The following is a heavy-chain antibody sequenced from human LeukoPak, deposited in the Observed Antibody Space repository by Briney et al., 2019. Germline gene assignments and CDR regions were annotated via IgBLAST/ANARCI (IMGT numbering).Heavy chain of an antibody. CDR3: ARSNYGSGSYYYFDY. Sequence: QTGGSLRLSCAASGFTFSSYSMNWVRQAPGKGLEWVLSISSSSSYIYYADSVKGRFTISRDNAKNSLYLQMNSLRAEDTAVYYCARSNYGSGSYYYFDYWDQGTLVTVSS. CDR1: GFTFSSYS. J-gene: IGHJ4*02. D-gene: IGHD3-10*01. V-gene: IGHV3-21*01. CDR2: ISSSSSYI.